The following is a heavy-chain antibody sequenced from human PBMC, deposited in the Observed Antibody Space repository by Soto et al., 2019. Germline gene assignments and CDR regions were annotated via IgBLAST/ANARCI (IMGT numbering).Heavy chain of an antibody. Sequence: ASVKVSCKASGYTFTSYAMHWVRQAPGQRLEWMGWINAGNGNTKYSQKFQGRVTITRDTSASTAYMELSSLRSEDTAVYYCASGVVVVPAAPGEYYYFMDACGKGTPVTVTS. CDR3: ASGVVVVPAAPGEYYYFMDA. J-gene: IGHJ6*03. D-gene: IGHD2-2*01. CDR2: INAGNGNT. V-gene: IGHV1-3*01. CDR1: GYTFTSYA.